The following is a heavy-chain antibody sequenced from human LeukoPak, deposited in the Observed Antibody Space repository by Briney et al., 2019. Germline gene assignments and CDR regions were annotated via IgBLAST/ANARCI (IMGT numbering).Heavy chain of an antibody. D-gene: IGHD3-16*01. CDR3: AKDRGGADY. CDR1: GFTFDDYS. CDR2: ISWDGGST. J-gene: IGHJ4*02. Sequence: GGSLRLSCAASGFTFDDYSMHRVRQGPGKGLEWVSVISWDGGSTSYADSVKGRFTISRDNSKNSLYLQMNSLRSEDSALYYCAKDRGGADYWGQGTLVTVSS. V-gene: IGHV3-43*01.